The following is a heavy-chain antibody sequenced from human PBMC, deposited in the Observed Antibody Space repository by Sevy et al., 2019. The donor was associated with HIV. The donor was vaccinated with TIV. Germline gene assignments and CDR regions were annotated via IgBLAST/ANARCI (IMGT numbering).Heavy chain of an antibody. Sequence: GESLKISCAASGFTFSSYSLSSYSMNWVRQAPGKGLEWVSSISSGSSYIFYADSVKGRFTISRDNAKNSLYLQMNSLRAEDTAVYYCARHRGVGTSSYGMDVWGQGTTVTVSS. CDR2: ISSGSSYI. V-gene: IGHV3-21*01. J-gene: IGHJ6*02. D-gene: IGHD1-26*01. CDR3: ARHRGVGTSSYGMDV. CDR1: GFTFSSYSLSSYS.